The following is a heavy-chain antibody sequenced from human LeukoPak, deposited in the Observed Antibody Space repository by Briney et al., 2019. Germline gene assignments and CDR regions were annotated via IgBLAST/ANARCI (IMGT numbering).Heavy chain of an antibody. CDR3: AKGESGWYFDY. Sequence: GRSLRLSCTTSGFTFSDYAVSWVRQAPGKGLEWVSTITGSGGSTYYADSVKGRFTISRDNSKNTLYLQMNSLRAEDTTVYYCAKGESGWYFDYWGQGTLVTVSS. CDR2: ITGSGGST. D-gene: IGHD6-19*01. V-gene: IGHV3-23*01. CDR1: GFTFSDYA. J-gene: IGHJ4*02.